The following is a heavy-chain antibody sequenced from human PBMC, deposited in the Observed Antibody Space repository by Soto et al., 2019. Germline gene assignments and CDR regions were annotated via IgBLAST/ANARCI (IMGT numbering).Heavy chain of an antibody. CDR3: ARGGWSVYFDY. CDR2: IYYSGST. D-gene: IGHD2-15*01. V-gene: IGHV4-59*01. J-gene: IGHJ4*02. Sequence: QVQLQESGPGLVKPSETLSLTCTVSGGSISSYYWSWIRQPPGKGLEWIGYIYYSGSTNYNPSLKSRVTISVDTSKNQFSLKLSSVTAADTAVYYGARGGWSVYFDYWGQGTLVTVSS. CDR1: GGSISSYY.